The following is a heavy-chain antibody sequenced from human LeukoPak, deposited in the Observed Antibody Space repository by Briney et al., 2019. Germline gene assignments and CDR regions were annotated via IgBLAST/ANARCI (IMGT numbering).Heavy chain of an antibody. D-gene: IGHD6-13*01. CDR2: ISSSNSYI. J-gene: IGHJ6*03. CDR1: GFTFSSYS. Sequence: GGSLRLSCAASGFTFSSYSMNWVRQAPGKGLEWVSSISSSNSYIYYADSVKGRFTISRDNAKNSLYLQMNSLRAEDTAVYYCAREGQQLVPEYYYYYMDVWGKGTTVTVSS. V-gene: IGHV3-21*01. CDR3: AREGQQLVPEYYYYYMDV.